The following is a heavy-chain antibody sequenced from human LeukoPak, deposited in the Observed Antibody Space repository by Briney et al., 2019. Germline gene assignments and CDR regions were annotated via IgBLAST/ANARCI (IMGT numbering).Heavy chain of an antibody. CDR2: ISSSGSTI. Sequence: GGSLRLSCAASGFTLSSYEMNWVRQAPGKGLEWVSYISSSGSTIYYADSVKGRFTMSRDNAKNSLYLQMNSLRAEDTAVYYCARVTSPYVFDIWGQGTMVTVSS. CDR3: ARVTSPYVFDI. CDR1: GFTLSSYE. D-gene: IGHD3-3*01. V-gene: IGHV3-48*03. J-gene: IGHJ3*02.